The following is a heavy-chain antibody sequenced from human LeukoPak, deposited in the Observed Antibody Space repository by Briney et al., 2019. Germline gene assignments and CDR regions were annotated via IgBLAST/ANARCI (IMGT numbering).Heavy chain of an antibody. CDR1: GYTFINYG. Sequence: GASVKVSCKASGYTFINYGISWVRQAPGQGLEWMGWITAYNGNTKYAQKLQGRVTMTTDTSTSTAYMELRSLRSDDTAAYYCARGILDATYYYYYYMDVWGKGTTVTVSS. V-gene: IGHV1-18*01. CDR3: ARGILDATYYYYYYMDV. CDR2: ITAYNGNT. D-gene: IGHD1-1*01. J-gene: IGHJ6*03.